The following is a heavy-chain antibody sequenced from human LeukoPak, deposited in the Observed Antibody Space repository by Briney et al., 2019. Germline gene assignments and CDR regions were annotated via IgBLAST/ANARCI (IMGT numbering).Heavy chain of an antibody. CDR2: IYHSGST. CDR3: ARARIVGAAHFDY. CDR1: GGSISSGGYC. Sequence: SETLSLTCTVSGGSISSGGYCWSWIRQPPGKGLEWIGYIYHSGSTYYNPSLKSRVTISVDRSKNQFSLKLSSVTAADTAVYYCARARIVGAAHFDYWGQGTLVTVSS. D-gene: IGHD1-26*01. V-gene: IGHV4-30-2*01. J-gene: IGHJ4*02.